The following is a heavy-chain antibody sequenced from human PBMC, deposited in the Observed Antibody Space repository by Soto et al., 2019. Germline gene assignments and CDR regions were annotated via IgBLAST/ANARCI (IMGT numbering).Heavy chain of an antibody. D-gene: IGHD6-19*01. V-gene: IGHV3-21*01. CDR1: GFTFSGYS. J-gene: IGHJ4*02. Sequence: PGGSLRLSCAASGFTFSGYSMNWVRQAPGKGLEWVSSISTSSTYIYYADSVKGRFTISRDNAKNSLYLQMNSLTADDTAVYYCARVGAVPATWHFDYWGQGTLVTVSS. CDR2: ISTSSTYI. CDR3: ARVGAVPATWHFDY.